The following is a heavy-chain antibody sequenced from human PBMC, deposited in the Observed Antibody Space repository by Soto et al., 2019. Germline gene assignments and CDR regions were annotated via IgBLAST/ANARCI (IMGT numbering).Heavy chain of an antibody. Sequence: GGSLRLSCAASGFTFSSYGMHWVRQAPGKGLEWVAVISYDGSNKYYADSVKGRFTISRDNSKNTLYLQMNSLRAEDTAVYYCAKDIVVVVAATPYAFDIWGQGTMVTVSS. D-gene: IGHD2-15*01. V-gene: IGHV3-30*18. CDR3: AKDIVVVVAATPYAFDI. J-gene: IGHJ3*02. CDR2: ISYDGSNK. CDR1: GFTFSSYG.